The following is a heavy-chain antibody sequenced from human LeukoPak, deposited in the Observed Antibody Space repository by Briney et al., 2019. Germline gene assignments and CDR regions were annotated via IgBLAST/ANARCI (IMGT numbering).Heavy chain of an antibody. CDR3: AREANSPTARYWYFDL. J-gene: IGHJ2*01. Sequence: SETLSLTCTVSGDSTSNYYWSWIRQPPGKGLEWLGYIYYSGITKYNPSLKSRVTISVDTSKNQFSLKLSSVTAADTAVYYCAREANSPTARYWYFDLWGRGTQVTVSS. CDR2: IYYSGIT. D-gene: IGHD2-21*01. V-gene: IGHV4-59*01. CDR1: GDSTSNYY.